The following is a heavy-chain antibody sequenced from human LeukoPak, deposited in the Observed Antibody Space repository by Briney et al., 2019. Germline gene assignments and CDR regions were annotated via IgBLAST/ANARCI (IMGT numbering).Heavy chain of an antibody. J-gene: IGHJ6*02. CDR2: ISWNSGSI. Sequence: GGSLRLSCAASGFTFDDYAMHWVRQAPGKGPEWVSGISWNSGSIGYADSVKGRFTISRDNAKNSLYLQMNSLRAEDTALYYCAKDRGDYYYYGMDVWGQGTTVTVSS. D-gene: IGHD4-17*01. CDR3: AKDRGDYYYYGMDV. CDR1: GFTFDDYA. V-gene: IGHV3-9*01.